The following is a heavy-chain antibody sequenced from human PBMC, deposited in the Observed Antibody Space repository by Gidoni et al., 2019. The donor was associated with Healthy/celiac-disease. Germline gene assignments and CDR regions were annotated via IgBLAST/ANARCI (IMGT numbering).Heavy chain of an antibody. CDR3: ARVLESDAFDI. CDR2: IYSGGRT. J-gene: IGHJ3*02. V-gene: IGHV3-53*01. D-gene: IGHD1-1*01. CDR1: GFTVSSNY. Sequence: EVQLVESGGGLIQPRGSLRLSCAASGFTVSSNYMSWVRQAPGKGLEWVSVIYSGGRTYYADAVKGRFTISRDNSKNTLYLQMNSLRAEDTAVYYCARVLESDAFDIWGQGTMVTVSS.